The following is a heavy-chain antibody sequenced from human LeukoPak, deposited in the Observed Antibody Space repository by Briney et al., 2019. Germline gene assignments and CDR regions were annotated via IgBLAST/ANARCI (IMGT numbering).Heavy chain of an antibody. Sequence: GGSLRLSCAASGFTFGSYGMSWVRQAPGKGLEWVGLIRDSGEAFYADFARGRFAISRDESENTLYLQMNSLRVEDTAVYFCARDRAANQDWVEFDPWGQGTPVIVSS. D-gene: IGHD3/OR15-3a*01. CDR1: GFTFGSYG. V-gene: IGHV3-23*01. J-gene: IGHJ5*02. CDR2: IRDSGEA. CDR3: ARDRAANQDWVEFDP.